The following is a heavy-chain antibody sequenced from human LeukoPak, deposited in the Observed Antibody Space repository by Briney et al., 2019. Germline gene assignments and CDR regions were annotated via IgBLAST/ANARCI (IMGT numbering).Heavy chain of an antibody. CDR1: GFTVSTNY. J-gene: IGHJ4*02. V-gene: IGHV3-53*01. CDR3: AITGGPTVTAFDL. Sequence: GGSLRLSCAASGFTVSTNYMSWVRQAPGKGLEWVSVIYSDGRTYYADSVKGRFTISRDNAKSSLYLQMNSLRVEDTAVYYCAITGGPTVTAFDLWGQGILVTVSS. D-gene: IGHD4-17*01. CDR2: IYSDGRT.